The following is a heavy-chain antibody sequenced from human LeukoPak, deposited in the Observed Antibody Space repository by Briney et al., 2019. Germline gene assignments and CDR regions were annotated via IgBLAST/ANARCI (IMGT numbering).Heavy chain of an antibody. D-gene: IGHD3-10*01. CDR2: ISGSGGST. CDR3: AKGTTMVRGVIITFDD. V-gene: IGHV3-23*01. Sequence: GGSLRLSCAASGFTLSNYAMNWVRQAPGKGLEWVSVISGSGGSTYYADSVKGRFTISRDNSKNTLYLQMNSLRAEDTAVYYCAKGTTMVRGVIITFDDWGQGTLITVSS. J-gene: IGHJ4*02. CDR1: GFTLSNYA.